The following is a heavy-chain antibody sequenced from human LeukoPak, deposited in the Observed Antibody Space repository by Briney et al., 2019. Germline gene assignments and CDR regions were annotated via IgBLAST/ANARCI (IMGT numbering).Heavy chain of an antibody. D-gene: IGHD2-2*01. CDR3: TRGAGTSWFDD. CDR1: GYTFPVNY. J-gene: IGHJ4*02. V-gene: IGHV1-2*02. Sequence: ASVKVSCKPSGYTFPVNYLHWVRQAPGKGLEWVGWMNPNSGVTGYAQNFQGRVTMTRDTSISTAYMELSRLTSDDTAVYYCTRGAGTSWFDDWGQGSLVTVSS. CDR2: MNPNSGVT.